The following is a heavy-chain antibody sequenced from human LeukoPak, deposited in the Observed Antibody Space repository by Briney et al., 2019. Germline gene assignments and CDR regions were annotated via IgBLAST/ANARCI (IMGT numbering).Heavy chain of an antibody. V-gene: IGHV1-8*01. CDR1: GYTFTSYD. D-gene: IGHD3-9*01. CDR2: MNPNSGNT. CDR3: ARGPVLRYFDWLWDDGMDV. Sequence: ASVKVSCKASGYTFTSYDINWVRQSTGQGLEWMGWMNPNSGNTGYAQKFQGRVTMTRNTSIRTAYMELSSLRSEDTAVYYCARGPVLRYFDWLWDDGMDVWGQGTTVTVSS. J-gene: IGHJ6*02.